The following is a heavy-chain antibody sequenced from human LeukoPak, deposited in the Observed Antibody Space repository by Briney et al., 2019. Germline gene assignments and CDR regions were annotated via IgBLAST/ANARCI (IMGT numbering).Heavy chain of an antibody. CDR2: INHSGST. CDR3: ARKEGGRLVNTRRWFDP. J-gene: IGHJ5*02. CDR1: GFTFSDYW. V-gene: IGHV4-34*01. D-gene: IGHD6-19*01. Sequence: LRLSCAASGFTFSDYWMHWVRQAPGKGLEWIGEINHSGSTHYNPSLKSRVTISVDTSKKQFSLKVRSVTAADTAVYYCARKEGGRLVNTRRWFDPWGQGTLVTVSS.